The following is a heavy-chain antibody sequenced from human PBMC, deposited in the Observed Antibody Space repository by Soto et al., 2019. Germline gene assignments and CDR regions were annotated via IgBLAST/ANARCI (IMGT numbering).Heavy chain of an antibody. Sequence: SETLALPSAVYRGSFTGNYRGWLRQPPGKGLEWLGEGNDSASTKFNPALKSRVTISVDTSKKQFTRKLTSVTVADTAAYYCARGNPGTPAAGTYYYGFDVWGQGTTVTVSS. D-gene: IGHD6-13*01. J-gene: IGHJ6*02. CDR3: ARGNPGTPAAGTYYYGFDV. CDR1: RGSFTGNY. V-gene: IGHV4-34*01. CDR2: GNDSAST.